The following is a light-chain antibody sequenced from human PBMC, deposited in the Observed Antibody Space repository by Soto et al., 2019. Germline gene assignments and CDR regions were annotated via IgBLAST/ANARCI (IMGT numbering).Light chain of an antibody. Sequence: QSVLTQPPSASGTPGQRVTISCSGSRSNIGSNSVNWYQQLPGTAPKLLIYSNTQRPSGVPDRFSGSKSGTSASLAISGLQSDDEADYYCAAWDDNLIGVVFGGGTKLTVL. CDR2: SNT. CDR3: AAWDDNLIGVV. CDR1: RSNIGSNS. J-gene: IGLJ2*01. V-gene: IGLV1-44*01.